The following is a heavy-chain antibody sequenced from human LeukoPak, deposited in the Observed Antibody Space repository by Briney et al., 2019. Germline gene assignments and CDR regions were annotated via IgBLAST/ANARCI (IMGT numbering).Heavy chain of an antibody. CDR1: GGTFSSYA. CDR3: ARDLKMGYSSGRYSWGTGSSNDY. D-gene: IGHD6-19*01. Sequence: ASVKVSCKASGGTFSSYAISWVRQAPGQGLEWMGGTIPIFGTANYAQKFQGRVTITADKSTSTAYMELSSLRSDDTAVYYCARDLKMGYSSGRYSWGTGSSNDYWGQGTLVTVSS. CDR2: TIPIFGTA. V-gene: IGHV1-69*06. J-gene: IGHJ4*02.